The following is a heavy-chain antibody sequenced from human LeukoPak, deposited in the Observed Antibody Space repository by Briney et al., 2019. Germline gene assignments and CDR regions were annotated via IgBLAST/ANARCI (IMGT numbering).Heavy chain of an antibody. Sequence: GGSLRLSCAASGFTYSSYWMSWVRQAPGKGLEWVANIKEDGSEKYYVDSVKGRFTISRDNARNSLSLQMNSLRAEDTAVYYCARNKRGDIWGQGTLVTVSS. J-gene: IGHJ4*02. CDR2: IKEDGSEK. CDR3: ARNKRGDI. V-gene: IGHV3-7*01. CDR1: GFTYSSYW. D-gene: IGHD1/OR15-1a*01.